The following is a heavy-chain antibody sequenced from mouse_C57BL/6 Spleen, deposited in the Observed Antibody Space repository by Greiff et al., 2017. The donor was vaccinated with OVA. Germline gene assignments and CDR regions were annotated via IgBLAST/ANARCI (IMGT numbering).Heavy chain of an antibody. CDR2: ISSGGSYT. CDR3: ARQYDDAPYFDY. D-gene: IGHD2-4*01. CDR1: GFTFSSYG. V-gene: IGHV5-6*01. Sequence: EVHLVESGGDLVKPGGSLKLSCAASGFTFSSYGMSWVRQTPDKRLEWVATISSGGSYTYYPDSVKGRCTISRDNAKNTLYLQMSSLKSEDTAMYYCARQYDDAPYFDYWGQGTTLTVSS. J-gene: IGHJ2*01.